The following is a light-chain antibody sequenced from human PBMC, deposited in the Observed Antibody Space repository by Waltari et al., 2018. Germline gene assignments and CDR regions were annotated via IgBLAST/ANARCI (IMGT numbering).Light chain of an antibody. CDR3: QQYGSSPRT. Sequence: IVLTPSPVTLSLSPGARATLSCRASQSVNSNYFAWYQQKPGQAPRLLIYGISSRATGIPDRFSGSGSGTDFTLTISRLEPEDFAVYYCQQYGSSPRTFGQGTKVEIK. V-gene: IGKV3-20*01. J-gene: IGKJ1*01. CDR2: GIS. CDR1: QSVNSNY.